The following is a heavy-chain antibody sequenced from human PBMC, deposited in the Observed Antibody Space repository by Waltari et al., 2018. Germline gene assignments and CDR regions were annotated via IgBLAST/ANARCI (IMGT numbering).Heavy chain of an antibody. J-gene: IGHJ3*02. D-gene: IGHD4-17*01. CDR1: GYSISRCYF. CDR2: IFQSGTT. Sequence: QVLLQESGPGLVKPSETLSLTCVVSGYSISRCYFWGWIRQAPGQGLEWFGSIFQSGTTYYNPSLKSRLSISVDTSRNQFSLKLTSVTAADTAVYYCARTSYGDELDAFDIWGQGTMVTVSS. CDR3: ARTSYGDELDAFDI. V-gene: IGHV4-38-2*01.